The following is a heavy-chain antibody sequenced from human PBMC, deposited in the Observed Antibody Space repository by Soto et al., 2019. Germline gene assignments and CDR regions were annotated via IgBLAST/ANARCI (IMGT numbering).Heavy chain of an antibody. V-gene: IGHV4-34*01. D-gene: IGHD5-18*01. CDR2: INHSGNI. CDR3: ARGIQLWLSYFDY. Sequence: SSETLSLTCAVYGGSFNGYYWSWIRQSPGKGLEWIGEINHSGNINYNPSLKSRVTISVDTSKNQFYLKLNSVTAADTTVYYCARGIQLWLSYFDYWGQGTLVTVSS. J-gene: IGHJ4*02. CDR1: GGSFNGYY.